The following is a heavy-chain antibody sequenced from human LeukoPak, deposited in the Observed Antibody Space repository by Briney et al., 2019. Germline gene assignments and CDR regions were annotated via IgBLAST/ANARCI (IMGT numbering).Heavy chain of an antibody. CDR1: GGSISSYC. D-gene: IGHD3-10*01. CDR3: ARWGNYGSGSLDF. J-gene: IGHJ4*02. V-gene: IGHV4-59*01. Sequence: SETLSLTCTVSGGSISSYCWSWIRQPPGKGLEWIGYIYYSGSSSYNPSLKSRVIISVDTSKNQFSLKLSSVTAADTAVYYCARWGNYGSGSLDFWGQGTLVTVSS. CDR2: IYYSGSS.